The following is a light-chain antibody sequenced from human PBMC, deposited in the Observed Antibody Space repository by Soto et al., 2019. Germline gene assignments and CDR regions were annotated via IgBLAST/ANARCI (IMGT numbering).Light chain of an antibody. J-gene: IGKJ2*01. CDR1: QDISKY. V-gene: IGKV1-33*01. Sequence: DIQMTQSPSSLSASVGDRVTITCRASQDISKYLNWYQQKPGKAPKLLIYDASNLETGVPSRFSGSGSGTDFTFTISSLQPEDIATYFCQQYDSLPYTFGQGTKVDIK. CDR2: DAS. CDR3: QQYDSLPYT.